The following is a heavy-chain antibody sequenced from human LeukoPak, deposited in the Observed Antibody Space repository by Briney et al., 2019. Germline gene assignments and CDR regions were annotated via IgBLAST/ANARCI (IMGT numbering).Heavy chain of an antibody. Sequence: ASVKVSCKASGYTFTTYDINWVRQATGQGLEWMGWMNPVSGNTNYAQKLQGRVTMTTDTSTSTAYMELRSLRSDDTAVYYCARTVGWFDPWGQGTLVTVSS. J-gene: IGHJ5*02. V-gene: IGHV1-18*01. CDR2: MNPVSGNT. CDR3: ARTVGWFDP. D-gene: IGHD1-26*01. CDR1: GYTFTTYD.